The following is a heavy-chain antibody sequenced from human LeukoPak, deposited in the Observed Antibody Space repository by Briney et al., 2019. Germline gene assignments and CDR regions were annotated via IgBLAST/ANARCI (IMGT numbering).Heavy chain of an antibody. CDR2: IYYSGST. V-gene: IGHV4-59*08. CDR1: GGSISSYY. Sequence: SETLSLTCTVSGGSISSYYWNWIRQPPGKGLEWIVYIYYSGSTYYNPSLKSRVTISIDMSKNQFSLKLSSVTAADTAVHYCARSTVSPLYGMDVWGQGTTVTVSS. J-gene: IGHJ6*02. D-gene: IGHD4-17*01. CDR3: ARSTVSPLYGMDV.